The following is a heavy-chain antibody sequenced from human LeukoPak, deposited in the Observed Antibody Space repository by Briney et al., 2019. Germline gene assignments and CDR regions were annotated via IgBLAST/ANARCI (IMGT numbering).Heavy chain of an antibody. D-gene: IGHD3-22*01. Sequence: GSSVKVSCKASGGTFSSYAISWVRQAPGQGLEWMGGIIPIFGTANYAQKFQGRVAITTDESTSTAYMELSSLRSEDTAVYYCARGNYSGYYYYSGEDYWGQGTLVTVSS. V-gene: IGHV1-69*05. CDR2: IIPIFGTA. CDR1: GGTFSSYA. CDR3: ARGNYSGYYYYSGEDY. J-gene: IGHJ4*02.